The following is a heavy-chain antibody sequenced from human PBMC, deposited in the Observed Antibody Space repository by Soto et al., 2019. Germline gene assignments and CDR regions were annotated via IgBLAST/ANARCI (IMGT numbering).Heavy chain of an antibody. D-gene: IGHD2-15*01. CDR2: IVVGSGNT. V-gene: IGHV1-58*02. Sequence: QMQLVQSGPEVKKPGTSVKVSCKASGFTFTSSAMQWVRQARGQRLEWIGWIVVGSGNTNYAQKFLERVTITGDMSTSTAYMELSSLRSEDTAVYYCAADPSYCSGGSCPSWGQGTLVTVSS. J-gene: IGHJ5*02. CDR3: AADPSYCSGGSCPS. CDR1: GFTFTSSA.